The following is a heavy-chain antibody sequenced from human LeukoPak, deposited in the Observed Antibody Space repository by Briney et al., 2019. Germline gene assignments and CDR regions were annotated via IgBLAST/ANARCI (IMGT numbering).Heavy chain of an antibody. CDR1: GGTFSSYA. CDR2: IIPILGIA. Sequence: EASVKVSCKASGGTFSSYAISWLRQAPGQGLEWMGRIIPILGIANYAQEFQGRVTITADKSTSTAYMELSSLRSEDTAVYYCAREASKEDFYSSSWYDYWGQGTLVTVSS. D-gene: IGHD6-13*01. J-gene: IGHJ4*02. CDR3: AREASKEDFYSSSWYDY. V-gene: IGHV1-69*04.